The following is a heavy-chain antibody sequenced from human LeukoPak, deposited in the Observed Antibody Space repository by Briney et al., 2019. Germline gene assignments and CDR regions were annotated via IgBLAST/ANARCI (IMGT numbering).Heavy chain of an antibody. D-gene: IGHD3-9*01. J-gene: IGHJ4*02. CDR1: GFTFSSYA. Sequence: GGSLRLSCAASGFTFSSYAMGWVRQAPGKGLEWVSGISGSGGSTYYADSVKGRFTISRDNSKNTLYLQVNSLRADDTAVYYCAKHRDDILTGHYPKFDHWGQGTLVTVSS. V-gene: IGHV3-23*01. CDR2: ISGSGGST. CDR3: AKHRDDILTGHYPKFDH.